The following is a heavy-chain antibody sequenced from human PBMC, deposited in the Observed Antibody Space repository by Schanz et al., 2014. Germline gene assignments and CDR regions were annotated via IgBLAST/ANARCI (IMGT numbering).Heavy chain of an antibody. Sequence: DVQLLESGGGLVQPGGSLRLSCASSGFSFTTYAMSWVRQAPGKGLEWVSSISSGGGSTYYADSVKGRFTISRDNAKNTLYLQMNSLRAEDTAVYFCAKDLGVDCGDGCFNWYFDLWGRGTLXTVSS. CDR2: ISSGGGST. J-gene: IGHJ2*01. D-gene: IGHD2-21*02. CDR1: GFSFTTYA. V-gene: IGHV3-23*01. CDR3: AKDLGVDCGDGCFNWYFDL.